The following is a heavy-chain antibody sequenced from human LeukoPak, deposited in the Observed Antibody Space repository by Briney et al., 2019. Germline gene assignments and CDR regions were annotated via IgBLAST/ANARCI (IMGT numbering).Heavy chain of an antibody. CDR3: ARVKQWVDAFDI. J-gene: IGHJ3*02. D-gene: IGHD6-19*01. CDR2: MHISGST. V-gene: IGHV4-4*07. Sequence: PSETLSLTCTVSGGSISPHYWTWIRQPAGKGLEWIGRMHISGSTNYNPSLKSRVTISVDTSKNQFSLKLSSVTAADTAVYYCARVKQWVDAFDIWGQGTMVTVSS. CDR1: GGSISPHY.